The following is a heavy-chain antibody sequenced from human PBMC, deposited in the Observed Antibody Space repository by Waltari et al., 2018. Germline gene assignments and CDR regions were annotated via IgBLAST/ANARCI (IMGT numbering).Heavy chain of an antibody. CDR1: GGSISSRYS. D-gene: IGHD3-3*01. J-gene: IGHJ4*02. Sequence: QVQLQESGPGLVQPSGTLSLTCAVSGGSISSRYSWSWFRKPPGTGLEWMGEIYHSGSTNYNPSLKSRVTISVDKSKNQFSLKLSSVTAADTAVYYCARWDHYDFWSGYHQYPVDYWGQGTLVTVSS. V-gene: IGHV4-4*02. CDR3: ARWDHYDFWSGYHQYPVDY. CDR2: IYHSGST.